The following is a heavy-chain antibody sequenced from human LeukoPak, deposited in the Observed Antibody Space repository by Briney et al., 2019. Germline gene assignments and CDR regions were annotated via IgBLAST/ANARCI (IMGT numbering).Heavy chain of an antibody. CDR3: ARLPYDSSGYYYDI. Sequence: GGSLRLSCATSGFTFSSYGMHWVRQAPGKGLEWVAFIRYDGSNKYYADSVKGRFTISRDNSKNTLYLQMNSLRAEDMAVYYCARLPYDSSGYYYDIWGQGTMVTVSS. CDR2: IRYDGSNK. D-gene: IGHD3-22*01. V-gene: IGHV3-30*02. CDR1: GFTFSSYG. J-gene: IGHJ3*02.